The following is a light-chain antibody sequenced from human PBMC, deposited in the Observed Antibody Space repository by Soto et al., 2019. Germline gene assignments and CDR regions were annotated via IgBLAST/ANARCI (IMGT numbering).Light chain of an antibody. Sequence: QSALTQPASVSGSPGQSITISCTGTSSDVGSYNYVSWYQQNPGKAPKLLIYEVSNRPSGVSNRFSGSKSGNTASLTISGLQAEDEADYYCSSYTTTTTLNVIFGGGTKVTVL. CDR2: EVS. J-gene: IGLJ2*01. V-gene: IGLV2-14*01. CDR1: SSDVGSYNY. CDR3: SSYTTTTTLNVI.